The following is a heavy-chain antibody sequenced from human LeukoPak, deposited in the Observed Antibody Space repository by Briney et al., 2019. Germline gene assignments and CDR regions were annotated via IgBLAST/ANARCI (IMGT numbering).Heavy chain of an antibody. J-gene: IGHJ6*03. CDR3: ARVDGDYGDYYYYMDV. D-gene: IGHD4-17*01. Sequence: PSETLSLTCTVSGGSISNGGYYWSWIRQHPGKGLEWIGYIYYSGSTYYNPSLNSRVTISVDTSENQFSLKLSSVTAADTAAYYCARVDGDYGDYYYYMDVWGKGTTVTVSS. CDR2: IYYSGST. CDR1: GGSISNGGYY. V-gene: IGHV4-31*03.